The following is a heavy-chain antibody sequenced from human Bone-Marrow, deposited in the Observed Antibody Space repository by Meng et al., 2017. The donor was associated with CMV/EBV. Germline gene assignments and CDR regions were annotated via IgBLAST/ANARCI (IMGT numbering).Heavy chain of an antibody. V-gene: IGHV3-48*04. CDR1: GFTFSSYS. J-gene: IGHJ3*01. CDR2: ISSSSSTI. CDR3: ARDDVYYDFWSGYYADAFDV. D-gene: IGHD3-3*01. Sequence: GESLKISCAASGFTFSSYSMNWVRQAPGKGLEWVSYISSSSSTIYYADSVKGRFTISRDNAKNPLYLQMNSLRAEDTAVYYCARDDVYYDFWSGYYADAFDVWGQGTMVTVSS.